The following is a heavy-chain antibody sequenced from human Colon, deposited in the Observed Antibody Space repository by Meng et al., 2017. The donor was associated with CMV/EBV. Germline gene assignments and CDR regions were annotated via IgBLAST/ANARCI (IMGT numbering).Heavy chain of an antibody. CDR3: AREGGGTIAPRDLDY. Sequence: GGSLRLSCAASGFTFSSYWMHWVRQAPGKGLVWVSRIHSDGNSTSYADSVKGRFTISRDNAKNTLYLQMNSLRAEDTAVYYCAREGGGTIAPRDLDYWGQGTLVTVSS. V-gene: IGHV3-74*01. J-gene: IGHJ4*02. D-gene: IGHD6-6*01. CDR2: IHSDGNST. CDR1: GFTFSSYW.